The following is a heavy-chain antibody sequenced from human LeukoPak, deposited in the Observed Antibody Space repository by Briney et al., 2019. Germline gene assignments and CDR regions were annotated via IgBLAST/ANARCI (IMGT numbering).Heavy chain of an antibody. CDR3: ARVNWNYGGAFDY. CDR2: ISSSSSYI. Sequence: GSLRLSCAASGFTFSSYSMNWVRQAPGKGLEWVSSISSSSSYIYYADSVKGRFTISRDNAKNSLYLQMNSLRAEDTAVYYCARVNWNYGGAFDYWGQGTLVTVSS. D-gene: IGHD1-7*01. J-gene: IGHJ4*02. V-gene: IGHV3-21*01. CDR1: GFTFSSYS.